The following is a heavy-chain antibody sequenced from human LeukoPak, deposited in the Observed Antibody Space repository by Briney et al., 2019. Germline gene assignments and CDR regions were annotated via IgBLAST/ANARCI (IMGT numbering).Heavy chain of an antibody. D-gene: IGHD5-18*01. V-gene: IGHV3-23*01. CDR2: ISGSGGST. CDR3: AKDHGCGFVPFDY. Sequence: PGGSLRLSCAASGFTFSSHAMSWVRQAPGKGLEWVSAISGSGGSTYYADSVKGRFTISRDNSKNTLYLQMKSLRAEDTAVYYCAKDHGCGFVPFDYWGQGTLVTVSS. CDR1: GFTFSSHA. J-gene: IGHJ4*02.